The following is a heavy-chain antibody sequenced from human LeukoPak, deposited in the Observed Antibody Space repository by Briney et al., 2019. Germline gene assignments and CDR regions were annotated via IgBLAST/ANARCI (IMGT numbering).Heavy chain of an antibody. D-gene: IGHD2-2*01. CDR1: GFTFSSYA. Sequence: PGGSLRLSCAASGFTFSSYAMSWVRQAPGKGLEWVSAISGSGGSTYYADSVKGRFTISRDNSKNTLYLQMNSLRAEDTAVYYCARQDIAVVPAAPYFDYWGQGTLVTVSS. J-gene: IGHJ4*02. V-gene: IGHV3-23*01. CDR3: ARQDIAVVPAAPYFDY. CDR2: ISGSGGST.